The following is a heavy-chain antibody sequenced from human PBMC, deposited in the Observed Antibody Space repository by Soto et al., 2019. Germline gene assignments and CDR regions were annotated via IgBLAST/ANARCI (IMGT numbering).Heavy chain of an antibody. D-gene: IGHD6-13*01. CDR2: INHSGST. CDR1: GGSFSGYY. CDR3: ARGRGSSSYPRAYYYYYGMDV. Sequence: LSLTCAVYGGSFSGYYWSWIRQPPGKGLEWIGEINHSGSTNYNPSLKSRVTISVDTSKNQFSLKLSSVTAADTAVYYCARGRGSSSYPRAYYYYYGMDVWGQGTTVTV. J-gene: IGHJ6*02. V-gene: IGHV4-34*01.